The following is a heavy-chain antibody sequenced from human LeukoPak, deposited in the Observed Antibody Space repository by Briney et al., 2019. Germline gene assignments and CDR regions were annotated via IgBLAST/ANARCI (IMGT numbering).Heavy chain of an antibody. CDR1: GCTFIIYA. Sequence: GASVKVSFKASGCTFIIYAISWVRQAPGQGLEWVGGIIPIFGTANYAHKFQGRVTITAAESTSTAYMELSILRSEDTAVYYCAREPFYGAYVAYSSDYWGQGTLVTVSS. J-gene: IGHJ4*02. D-gene: IGHD4-17*01. CDR3: AREPFYGAYVAYSSDY. CDR2: IIPIFGTA. V-gene: IGHV1-69*13.